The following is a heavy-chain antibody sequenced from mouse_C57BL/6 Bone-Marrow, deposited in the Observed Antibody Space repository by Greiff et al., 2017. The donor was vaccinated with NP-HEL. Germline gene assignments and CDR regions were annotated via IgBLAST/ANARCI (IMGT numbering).Heavy chain of an antibody. CDR2: ISNGGGST. D-gene: IGHD1-1*01. CDR1: GFTFSDYY. V-gene: IGHV5-12*01. Sequence: EVKLQESGGGLVQPGGSLKLSCAASGFTFSDYYMYWVRQTPEKRLEWVAYISNGGGSTYYPDTVKGRFTISRDNAKNTLYLQMSRLKSEDTAMYYCARGYYGSSFAVYFDYWGQGTTLTVSS. J-gene: IGHJ2*01. CDR3: ARGYYGSSFAVYFDY.